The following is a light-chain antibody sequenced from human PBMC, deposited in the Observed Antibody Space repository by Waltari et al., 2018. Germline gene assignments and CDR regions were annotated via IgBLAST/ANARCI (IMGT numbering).Light chain of an antibody. V-gene: IGKV1-9*01. Sequence: DIHLTQSPSFLSASVGDRVTITCRASQGISSNLAWYQHKPGKAPKLLIYRASPLQSGVPSRFSGSESGTDFTLTISSLQPEDFATYYCLQLNSYPRTFGQGTKVEVK. CDR2: RAS. CDR1: QGISSN. J-gene: IGKJ1*01. CDR3: LQLNSYPRT.